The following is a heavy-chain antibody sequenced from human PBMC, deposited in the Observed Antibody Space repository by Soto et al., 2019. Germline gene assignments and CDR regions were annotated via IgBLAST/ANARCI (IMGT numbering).Heavy chain of an antibody. CDR3: ATEGPNGYIPYYLES. D-gene: IGHD5-12*01. V-gene: IGHV3-48*02. CDR2: ISRSHSAR. Sequence: PWGSLRRSCLASGVSLSNFGMFWVRQAPGKGLKWISYISRSHSARYYADSVKGRFTMSRDDAKNSIFLQMNSLKDEDRAVYYCATEGPNGYIPYYLESWGQGVPVTVSS. CDR1: GVSLSNFG. J-gene: IGHJ4*02.